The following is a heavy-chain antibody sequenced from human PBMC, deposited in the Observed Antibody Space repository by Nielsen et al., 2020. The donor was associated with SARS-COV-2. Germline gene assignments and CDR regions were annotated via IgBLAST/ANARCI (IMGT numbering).Heavy chain of an antibody. CDR3: ARDIVVVPAATYYYYYGMDV. D-gene: IGHD2-2*01. CDR1: GFTFSSYA. J-gene: IGHJ6*02. V-gene: IGHV3-23*03. Sequence: GESLKISCAASGFTFSSYAMAWVRQAPGKGLDWVSIIYDGDTRTYYADSVKGRFTISRDNSKNTLYLQMDSLRADDTAVYYCARDIVVVPAATYYYYYGMDVWGQGTTVTVSS. CDR2: IYDGDTRT.